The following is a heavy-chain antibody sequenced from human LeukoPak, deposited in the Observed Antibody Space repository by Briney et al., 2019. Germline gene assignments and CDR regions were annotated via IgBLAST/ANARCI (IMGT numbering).Heavy chain of an antibody. Sequence: GGSLRLSCAASGFTVSSNYMSWVRQAPGKGLEWVSVIYSGGSTYYADSVKGRFTISRDNSKDTLYLQMNSLRAEDTAVYYCAKDLGYGDYSVFDYWGQGTLVTVS. V-gene: IGHV3-53*01. D-gene: IGHD4-17*01. CDR1: GFTVSSNY. J-gene: IGHJ4*02. CDR2: IYSGGST. CDR3: AKDLGYGDYSVFDY.